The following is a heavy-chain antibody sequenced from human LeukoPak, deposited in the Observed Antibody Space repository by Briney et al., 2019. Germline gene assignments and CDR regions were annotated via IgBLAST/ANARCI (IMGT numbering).Heavy chain of an antibody. CDR1: GYTFTSYG. J-gene: IGHJ4*02. CDR2: ISAYNGNT. CDR3: ARDHILDYYDSSGYYYFGY. D-gene: IGHD3-22*01. Sequence: ASVKVSCKASGYTFTSYGISWVRQAPGQGLEWMGWISAYNGNTNYAQKLQGRVTMTTDTSTSTAYTELSSLRSEDTAVYYCARDHILDYYDSSGYYYFGYWGQGTLVTVSS. V-gene: IGHV1-18*01.